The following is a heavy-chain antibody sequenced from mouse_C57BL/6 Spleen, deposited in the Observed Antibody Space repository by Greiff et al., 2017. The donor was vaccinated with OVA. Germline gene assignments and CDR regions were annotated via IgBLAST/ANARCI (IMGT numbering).Heavy chain of an antibody. CDR3: ASTKDILDAMDY. Sequence: QVQLQQSGAELVKPGASVKISCKASGYAFTSYWMHWVKQRPGKGLEWIGKIYPGDGDTNYNEKFKGKATLTADKSSSTAYMQLSSLTSEDSAVYCCASTKDILDAMDYWGQGTSVTVSS. CDR2: IYPGDGDT. V-gene: IGHV1-80*01. CDR1: GYAFTSYW. J-gene: IGHJ4*01. D-gene: IGHD1-1*01.